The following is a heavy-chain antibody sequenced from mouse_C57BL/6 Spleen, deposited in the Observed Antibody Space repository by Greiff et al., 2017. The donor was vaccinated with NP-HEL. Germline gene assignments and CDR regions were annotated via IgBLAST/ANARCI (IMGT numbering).Heavy chain of an antibody. V-gene: IGHV1-55*01. CDR1: GYTFTSYW. D-gene: IGHD1-1*01. J-gene: IGHJ1*03. CDR3: ARSEITTVVAWYFDV. CDR2: IYPGSGST. Sequence: VQLQQPGAELVKPGASVKMSCKASGYTFTSYWITWVKQRPGQGLEWIGDIYPGSGSTNYNEKFKSKATLTVDTSSSTAYMQLSSLTSEDSAVYYCARSEITTVVAWYFDVWGTGTTLTVSS.